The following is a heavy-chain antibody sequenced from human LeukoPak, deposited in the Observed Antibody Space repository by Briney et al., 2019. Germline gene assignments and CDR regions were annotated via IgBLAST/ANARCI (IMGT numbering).Heavy chain of an antibody. CDR3: AREGPGGNAFDY. CDR2: IYSGGRT. D-gene: IGHD3-16*01. J-gene: IGHJ4*02. CDR1: GFAVSTKY. Sequence: GGSLRLSCAASGFAVSTKYMSWVRQAPGKGLEWVSIIYSGGRTYYADSVKGRFNISRDNSKNTLHLQMNSLRAEDTAVYCCAREGPGGNAFDYWGQGTLVTVSS. V-gene: IGHV3-66*01.